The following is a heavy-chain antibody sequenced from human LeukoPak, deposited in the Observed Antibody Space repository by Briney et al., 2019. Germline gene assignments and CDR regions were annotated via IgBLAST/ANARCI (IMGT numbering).Heavy chain of an antibody. J-gene: IGHJ4*02. Sequence: GGSLRLSCAASGFTFSSYSMNWVRQAPGKGLEWVSSISSSSSYIYYADSVKGRFTISRDNAKNSLYLQMNSLRAEDTAVYYCARVSGLLCGDYWAGYWGQGTLVTVSS. D-gene: IGHD4-17*01. CDR2: ISSSSSYI. CDR1: GFTFSSYS. CDR3: ARVSGLLCGDYWAGY. V-gene: IGHV3-21*01.